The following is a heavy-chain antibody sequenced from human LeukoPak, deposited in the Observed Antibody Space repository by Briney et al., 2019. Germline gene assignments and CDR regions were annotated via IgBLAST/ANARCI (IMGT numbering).Heavy chain of an antibody. CDR2: ISSSGGST. Sequence: GGSLRPSCAASGFTFSSYAMSWVRQAAGKGLEWVSSISSSGGSTYYADSVKGRFTISRDYFKNTLFLQMNSLRAEDTAVYYCAKDLYTYGTTPLDYWGQGTLVTVSS. V-gene: IGHV3-23*01. J-gene: IGHJ4*02. CDR3: AKDLYTYGTTPLDY. CDR1: GFTFSSYA. D-gene: IGHD1-1*01.